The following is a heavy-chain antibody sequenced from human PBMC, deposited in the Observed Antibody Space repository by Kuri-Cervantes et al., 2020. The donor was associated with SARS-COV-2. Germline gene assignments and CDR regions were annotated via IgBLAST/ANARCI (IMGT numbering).Heavy chain of an antibody. CDR1: GFNFSRSD. Sequence: GESLKISCSASGFNFSRSDMHWVRQAPGKGLEWVAVISYDGKKKRCMASGKGRFTISRDNSQDTLYLQMQSLRSEDTGMYYCATDRDGFHDLWGQGTLVTVSS. CDR2: ISYDGKKK. D-gene: IGHD3-10*01. CDR3: ATDRDGFHDL. V-gene: IGHV3-30*03. J-gene: IGHJ4*02.